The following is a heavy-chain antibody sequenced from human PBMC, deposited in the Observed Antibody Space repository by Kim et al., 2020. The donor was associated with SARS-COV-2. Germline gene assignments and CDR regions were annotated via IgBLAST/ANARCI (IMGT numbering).Heavy chain of an antibody. CDR1: GFTFSSYA. CDR3: AKDQKPYTAFDY. V-gene: IGHV3-23*01. D-gene: IGHD4-4*01. Sequence: GGSLRLSCAASGFTFSSYAMSWVRQAPGKGLEWVSVISGSGGSTYYADSVKGRFTISRDNSKNTLYLQMNSLRAEDTAVYYCAKDQKPYTAFDYWGQGTLVTVSS. J-gene: IGHJ4*02. CDR2: ISGSGGST.